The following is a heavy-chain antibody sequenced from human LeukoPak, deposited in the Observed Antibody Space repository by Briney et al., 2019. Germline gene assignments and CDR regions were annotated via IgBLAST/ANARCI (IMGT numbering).Heavy chain of an antibody. Sequence: GGSLRLSCAASGFTFSDYNMNWVRQSPEKGLEWVSSITGGTTYIYYTDSVRGRFTLSRDNAKNSLYLQMNSLRAEDTAVYYCARWPYSSSHYFDYWGQGTLVTVSS. CDR1: GFTFSDYN. CDR3: ARWPYSSSHYFDY. J-gene: IGHJ4*02. V-gene: IGHV3-21*01. CDR2: ITGGTTYI. D-gene: IGHD6-6*01.